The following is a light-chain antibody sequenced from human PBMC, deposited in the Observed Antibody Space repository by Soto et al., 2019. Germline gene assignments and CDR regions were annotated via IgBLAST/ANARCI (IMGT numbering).Light chain of an antibody. V-gene: IGKV4-1*01. J-gene: IGKJ1*01. CDR1: QSVLYSSNNKNY. CDR3: QQYYSTPPT. Sequence: DIVMTQSPDSLAVFLGERATINCKSSQSVLYSSNNKNYLAWYQQQPGQPPKLLIYWASTRESGVPDRFSGSGSGTDFTLTISSLQAEDVAVYYCQQYYSTPPTFGQGTKVEIK. CDR2: WAS.